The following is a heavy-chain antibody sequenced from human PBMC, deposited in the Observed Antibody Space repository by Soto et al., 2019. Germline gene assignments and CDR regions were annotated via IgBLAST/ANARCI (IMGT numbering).Heavy chain of an antibody. J-gene: IGHJ3*02. V-gene: IGHV3-23*01. CDR3: ARLSRDDAFDI. CDR2: ISGSGDIT. Sequence: GGSLRLSCAASGFTFRTYAMSWVRQAPGKGLEWVSAISGSGDITYYADSVKGRFTISRDNSKNSLYLQMNSLRAEDTAVYYCARLSRDDAFDIWGQGTMVTVSS. CDR1: GFTFRTYA.